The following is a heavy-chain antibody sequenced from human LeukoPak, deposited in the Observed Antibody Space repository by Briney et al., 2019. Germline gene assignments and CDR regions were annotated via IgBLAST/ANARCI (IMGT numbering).Heavy chain of an antibody. CDR2: ISGSGAST. Sequence: GGSLRLSCAASGVTLSTNAMSWVRQAPGKGLEWISGISGSGASTYYADSVTGRFTISRDNSRNTLYLQMNSLRGDDTAVYYCAKDVGKWESLHFFDYWGQGTLVTVSS. V-gene: IGHV3-23*01. J-gene: IGHJ4*02. D-gene: IGHD1-26*01. CDR3: AKDVGKWESLHFFDY. CDR1: GVTLSTNA.